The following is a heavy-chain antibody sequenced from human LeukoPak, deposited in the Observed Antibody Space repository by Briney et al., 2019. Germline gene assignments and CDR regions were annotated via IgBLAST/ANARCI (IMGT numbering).Heavy chain of an antibody. D-gene: IGHD3-16*01. CDR3: ARVFAGGIERLFDY. J-gene: IGHJ4*02. V-gene: IGHV4-39*01. CDR1: GGSISSTSHY. Sequence: SETLSLTCTVSGGSISSTSHYWAWIRQPPGKGLEWIGSIYYTGTTYNNPSLESRVSISIDTSRNQFSLNLSSVTAADAAVYYCARVFAGGIERLFDYWGQGTLVTVSS. CDR2: IYYTGTT.